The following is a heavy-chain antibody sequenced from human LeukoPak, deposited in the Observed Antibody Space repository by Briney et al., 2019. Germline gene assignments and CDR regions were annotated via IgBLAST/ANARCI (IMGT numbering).Heavy chain of an antibody. Sequence: PGRSLRLSCAASGFTFSSYAMHWVRQAPGKGLEWVAVISYDGSNKYYADSVKGRFTISRDNSKNTLYLQMNSLRAEDTAVYYCARDHSLIVVVITYYFDYWGQGTLVTVSS. CDR2: ISYDGSNK. CDR1: GFTFSSYA. D-gene: IGHD3-22*01. CDR3: ARDHSLIVVVITYYFDY. V-gene: IGHV3-30*04. J-gene: IGHJ4*02.